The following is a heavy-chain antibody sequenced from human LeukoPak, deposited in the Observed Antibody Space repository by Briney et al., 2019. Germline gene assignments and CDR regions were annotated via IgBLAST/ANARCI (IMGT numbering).Heavy chain of an antibody. V-gene: IGHV3-23*01. Sequence: GGSLRLSCAASGFTFSSYAMSWVRQAPGKGLEWVSAISGSGGSTYYADSVKGRFTISRDNSKNTLYLQMNSLRAEDTAVYYCARSYYDSSGYYYGMDVWGQGTTVTVSS. J-gene: IGHJ6*02. CDR3: ARSYYDSSGYYYGMDV. CDR1: GFTFSSYA. D-gene: IGHD3-22*01. CDR2: ISGSGGST.